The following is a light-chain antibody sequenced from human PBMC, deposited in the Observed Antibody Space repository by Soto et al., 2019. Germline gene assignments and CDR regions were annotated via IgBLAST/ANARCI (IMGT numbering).Light chain of an antibody. CDR2: GAS. Sequence: EIVMTQAPATLSVSPGERATLSCRASQSVGSYLAWYQQKPGQAPRLLIHGASTRATSIPARFSGSESGTAFTLPFTSLQSEAFAVYYCQRHSNWPLAFGGGTKVEIK. CDR3: QRHSNWPLA. CDR1: QSVGSY. J-gene: IGKJ4*01. V-gene: IGKV3-15*01.